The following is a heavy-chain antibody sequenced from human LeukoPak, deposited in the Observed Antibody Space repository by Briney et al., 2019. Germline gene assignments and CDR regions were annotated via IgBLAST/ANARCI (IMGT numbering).Heavy chain of an antibody. D-gene: IGHD4-23*01. CDR2: INPNSGGT. CDR3: ARGSTVVTPAAFDI. CDR1: GYTFTGYY. J-gene: IGHJ3*02. Sequence: ASVKVSCKASGYTFTGYYMHWVRQAPGQGLEWMGWINPNSGGTNYAQKFQGRVTMTRDTSISTAYMELSRLRSEDTAVYYCARGSTVVTPAAFDIWGQGTMVTVSS. V-gene: IGHV1-2*02.